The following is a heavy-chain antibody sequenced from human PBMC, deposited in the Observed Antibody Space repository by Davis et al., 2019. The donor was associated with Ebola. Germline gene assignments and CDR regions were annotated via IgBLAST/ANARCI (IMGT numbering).Heavy chain of an antibody. CDR3: ARSSWDGTSLDY. CDR1: GFSLTDAGKR. Sequence: SGPTLVKPTQTLTLTCTFSGFSLTDAGKRVSWVRQPPGRALEWLARVDWEGVHLFNTSLRTRLTISKDTSKNQVVLTMTGMDPVDTATYYCARSSWDGTSLDYWGRGILVVVSS. CDR2: VDWEGVH. D-gene: IGHD5-24*01. J-gene: IGHJ4*02. V-gene: IGHV2-70*04.